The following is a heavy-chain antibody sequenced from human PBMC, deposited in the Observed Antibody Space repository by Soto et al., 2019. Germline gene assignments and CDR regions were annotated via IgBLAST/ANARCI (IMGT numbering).Heavy chain of an antibody. J-gene: IGHJ4*02. Sequence: SLTCTVSGGSITSDDYYWSWIRQPPGKGLEWIGNIYYSGIPYYNPSLKSRLPKSGDTSKNQFSLRLSPVTAAAPAGYYCDTGPRGYSGYDYPRFAYWGQGTLVTVSS. D-gene: IGHD5-12*01. CDR1: GGSITSDDYY. V-gene: IGHV4-30-4*01. CDR2: IYYSGIP. CDR3: DTGPRGYSGYDYPRFAY.